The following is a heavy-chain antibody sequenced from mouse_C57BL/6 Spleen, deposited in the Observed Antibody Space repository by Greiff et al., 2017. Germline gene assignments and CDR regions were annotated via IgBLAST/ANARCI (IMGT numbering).Heavy chain of an antibody. Sequence: EVKVVESGGDLVKPGGSLKLSCAASGFTFSSYGLSWVRQTPEKRLEWVATISDGGSYTYYPDNVKGRFTISRANAKNNRYLQMSHLKSEDTAMYYCARDERAWFAYWGQGTLVTVSA. CDR1: GFTFSSYG. V-gene: IGHV5-4*01. CDR3: ARDERAWFAY. CDR2: ISDGGSYT. J-gene: IGHJ3*01.